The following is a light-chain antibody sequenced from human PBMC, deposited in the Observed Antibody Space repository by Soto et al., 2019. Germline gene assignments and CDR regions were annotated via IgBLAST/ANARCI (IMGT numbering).Light chain of an antibody. CDR1: QSVSKSY. V-gene: IGKV3-20*01. CDR2: SAS. CDR3: QHYGSSAGYT. J-gene: IGKJ2*01. Sequence: EIVLTQSPGTLSLSPGERATLSCRTSQSVSKSYLAWFQQRPGQAPRLLIYSASTMATGIPDRFSGSGSGTDFTLTISRREPEDFAVYYGQHYGSSAGYTFGQGTKLEIK.